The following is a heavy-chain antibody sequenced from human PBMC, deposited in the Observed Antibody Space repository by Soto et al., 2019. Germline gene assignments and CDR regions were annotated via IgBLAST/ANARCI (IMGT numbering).Heavy chain of an antibody. V-gene: IGHV4-31*03. Sequence: QVQLQESGPGLVKPSQTLSLTCTVSGGSISSGGYYWSWIRQHPGKGLEWIGYIYYSGSTYYNPSLKSRVTISVDTSKNQFSLKLSSVTAADTAVYYCARVQVEIVVVTDAFDIWGQGKMVTVSS. CDR3: ARVQVEIVVVTDAFDI. CDR1: GGSISSGGYY. J-gene: IGHJ3*02. CDR2: IYYSGST. D-gene: IGHD3-22*01.